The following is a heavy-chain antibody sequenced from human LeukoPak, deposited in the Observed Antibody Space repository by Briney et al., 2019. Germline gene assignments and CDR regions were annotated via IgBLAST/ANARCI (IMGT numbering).Heavy chain of an antibody. CDR1: GFTFNNYG. CDR2: IYSGGST. D-gene: IGHD6-13*01. CDR3: ARGGLRQQLVRGDHFDD. V-gene: IGHV3-66*01. J-gene: IGHJ4*02. Sequence: GGSLRLSCAVSGFTFNNYGMSWVRQAPGKGLEWVSVIYSGGSTYYADSVKGRFSISRDNSKNTLYLQMNSLRDEDTAVYYCARGGLRQQLVRGDHFDDWGQGTLATVSS.